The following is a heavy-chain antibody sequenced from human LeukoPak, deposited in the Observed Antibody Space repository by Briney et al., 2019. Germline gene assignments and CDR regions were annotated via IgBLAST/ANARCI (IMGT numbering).Heavy chain of an antibody. CDR3: ARLGYDFWSGYQYYFDY. J-gene: IGHJ4*02. CDR1: GYTFTSYA. V-gene: IGHV7-4-1*02. D-gene: IGHD3-3*01. Sequence: ASVKVSCKASGYTFTSYAMNWVRQAPGQGLEWMGWINTNTGNPTYAQGFTGRFVFSLDTSVSTAYLQISSLKAEDTAVYYCARLGYDFWSGYQYYFDYWGQGTLVTVSS. CDR2: INTNTGNP.